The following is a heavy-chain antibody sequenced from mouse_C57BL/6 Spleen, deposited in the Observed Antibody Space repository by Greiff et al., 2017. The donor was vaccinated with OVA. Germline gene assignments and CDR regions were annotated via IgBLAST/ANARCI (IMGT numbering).Heavy chain of an antibody. CDR2: INPSTGGT. CDR1: GYSFTGYY. CDR3: ARRDWYFDV. V-gene: IGHV1-43*01. J-gene: IGHJ1*03. Sequence: EVQLQQSGPELVKPGASVKISCKASGYSFTGYYMHWVKQSSEKSLEWIGEINPSTGGTSYNQKFKGKATLTVDKSSSTAYMQLKSLTSEDSAVYYCARRDWYFDVWGTGITVTVSS.